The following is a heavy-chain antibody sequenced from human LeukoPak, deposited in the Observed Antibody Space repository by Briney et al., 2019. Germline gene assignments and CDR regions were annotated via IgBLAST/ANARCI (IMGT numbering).Heavy chain of an antibody. Sequence: SVKVSCKASGGTFSSYAISWVRQAPGQGLEWMGGIIPIFGTANYAQKFQGRVTMTEDTSTDTAYMELSSLRSEDTAVYYCATDGYRREYCSGGSCSRWFDPWGQGTLVTVSS. V-gene: IGHV1-69*06. J-gene: IGHJ5*02. CDR1: GGTFSSYA. CDR3: ATDGYRREYCSGGSCSRWFDP. CDR2: IIPIFGTA. D-gene: IGHD2-15*01.